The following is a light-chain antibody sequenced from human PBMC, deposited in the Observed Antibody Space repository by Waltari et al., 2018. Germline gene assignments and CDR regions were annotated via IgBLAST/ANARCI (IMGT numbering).Light chain of an antibody. J-gene: IGKJ1*01. CDR3: QQYNNWPPWT. V-gene: IGKV3-15*01. CDR2: GAS. CDR1: PSVSSN. Sequence: EIVMTQSPATLSVSPGESATLSCRASPSVSSNLAWYQQQPGQAPRLLIYGASTRATGIPARFSGSGSGTEFTLTISSMQSEDFAVYYCQQYNNWPPWTFGQGTKVEIK.